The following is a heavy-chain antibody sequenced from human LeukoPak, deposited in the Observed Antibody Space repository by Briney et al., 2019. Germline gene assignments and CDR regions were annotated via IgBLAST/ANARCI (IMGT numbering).Heavy chain of an antibody. D-gene: IGHD6-19*01. V-gene: IGHV3-21*01. Sequence: GGSLRLSCAASGFTFSSYSMNWVRQAPGKGLEWVSSISSSSSYIYYADSVKGRFTISRDNAKNSLYLQMNSLRAEDTAVYYCARGIAVASFFDYWGQGTLVTVSS. CDR3: ARGIAVASFFDY. J-gene: IGHJ4*02. CDR2: ISSSSSYI. CDR1: GFTFSSYS.